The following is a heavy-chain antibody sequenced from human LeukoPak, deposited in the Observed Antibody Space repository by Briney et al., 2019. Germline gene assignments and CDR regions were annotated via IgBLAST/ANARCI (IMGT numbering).Heavy chain of an antibody. Sequence: SETLSLTCTVSGASITGYYWNWIRQPPGKGLEWIGYTYYTGSTNYNPSLKSRVTISVDTSKNQFSLKLSSVTAADTAVYYCARGALDYDFWSGRFYYYYMDVWGKGTTVTVSS. CDR2: TYYTGST. CDR3: ARGALDYDFWSGRFYYYYMDV. CDR1: GASITGYY. V-gene: IGHV4-59*01. D-gene: IGHD3-3*01. J-gene: IGHJ6*03.